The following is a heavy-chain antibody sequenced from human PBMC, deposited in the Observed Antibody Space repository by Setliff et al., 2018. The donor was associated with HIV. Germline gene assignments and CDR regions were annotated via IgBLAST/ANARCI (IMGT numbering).Heavy chain of an antibody. CDR1: GFTLSSYW. Sequence: GGSLRLSCAASGFTLSSYWMSWVRQAPGKGLEWVASTKPDGSEGHYVDSVKGRFTISRDNAKNSVYLQMNSLRAEDTAVYYCARDEATGGVDYWGQGTLVTVSS. V-gene: IGHV3-7*01. D-gene: IGHD3-16*01. CDR3: ARDEATGGVDY. J-gene: IGHJ4*02. CDR2: TKPDGSEG.